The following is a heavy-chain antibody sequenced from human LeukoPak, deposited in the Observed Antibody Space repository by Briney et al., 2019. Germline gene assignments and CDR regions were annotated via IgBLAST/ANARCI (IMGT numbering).Heavy chain of an antibody. CDR1: GFIFRNYW. CDR2: IDNDGVST. V-gene: IGHV3-74*01. Sequence: GGSLRLSCATSGFIFRNYWMHWVRQTPGEGLFWFSRIDNDGVSTVYADSVEGRFVVSRDNAKNTLYLQMNSLRAEDTAVYYCVRGSLGPDYWGQGTLVTVPS. J-gene: IGHJ4*02. CDR3: VRGSLGPDY.